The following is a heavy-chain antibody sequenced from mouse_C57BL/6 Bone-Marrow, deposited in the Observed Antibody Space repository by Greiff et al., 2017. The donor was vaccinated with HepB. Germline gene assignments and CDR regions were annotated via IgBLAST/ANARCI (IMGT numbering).Heavy chain of an antibody. CDR2: IDPENGDT. CDR1: GFNIKDDY. Sequence: EVQRVESGAELVRPGASVKLSCTASGFNIKDDYMHWVKQRPEQGLEWIGWIDPENGDTEYASKFQGKATITADTSSNTAYLQLSSLTSEDTAVYYCTTDGYHRAYWGQGTLVTVSA. J-gene: IGHJ3*01. CDR3: TTDGYHRAY. D-gene: IGHD2-3*01. V-gene: IGHV14-4*01.